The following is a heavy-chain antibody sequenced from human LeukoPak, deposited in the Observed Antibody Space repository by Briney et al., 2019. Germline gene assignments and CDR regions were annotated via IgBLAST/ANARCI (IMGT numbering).Heavy chain of an antibody. V-gene: IGHV4-4*07. CDR1: GGSISSYY. CDR3: ARDQGVSMIVPWRYYYYGMDV. J-gene: IGHJ6*02. D-gene: IGHD3-22*01. CDR2: IYTSGST. Sequence: PSETLSLTCTVSGGSISSYYWSWTRQPAGKGLEWIGRIYTSGSTNYNPSLKSRVTMSVDTSKNQFSLKLSSVTAADTAVYYCARDQGVSMIVPWRYYYYGMDVWGQGTTVTVSS.